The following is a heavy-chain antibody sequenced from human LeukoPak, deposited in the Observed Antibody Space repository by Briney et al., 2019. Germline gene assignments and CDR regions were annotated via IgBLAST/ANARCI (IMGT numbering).Heavy chain of an antibody. V-gene: IGHV3-74*01. CDR3: ASETYYYGSGSYYKGQL. J-gene: IGHJ4*02. CDR1: GFTFSRYW. D-gene: IGHD3-10*01. Sequence: PGRSLRLSCAASGFTFSRYWMRWARQPPGEGLVWVSHINSDGSSTSYADSVKGRFTISRDNAKNTVYLQMNSLRVEDTAVYYCASETYYYGSGSYYKGQLWGQGTLVTVSS. CDR2: INSDGSST.